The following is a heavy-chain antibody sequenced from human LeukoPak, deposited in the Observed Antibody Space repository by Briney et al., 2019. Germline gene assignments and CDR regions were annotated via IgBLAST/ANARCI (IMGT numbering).Heavy chain of an antibody. Sequence: SETLSLTCTVSGGSISSSSYYWGWIRQPPGKGLEWIGTIYYIESTYHNPSLKSRLTISVDTSKNQLSLKLDSMTAADTAVYYCASGVVGNYYDSRDYYFLAFDIWGQGTMVTVSS. CDR3: ASGVVGNYYDSRDYYFLAFDI. J-gene: IGHJ3*02. D-gene: IGHD3-22*01. CDR1: GGSISSSSYY. CDR2: IYYIEST. V-gene: IGHV4-39*07.